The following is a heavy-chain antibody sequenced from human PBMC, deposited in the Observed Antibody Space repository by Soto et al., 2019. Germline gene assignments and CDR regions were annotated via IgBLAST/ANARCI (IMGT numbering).Heavy chain of an antibody. CDR3: AKVLGRGGSGSYYGFDY. D-gene: IGHD3-10*01. Sequence: GGSLRLSCAASGFTFSSYAMSWVRQAPGKGLEWVSAISGSGGSTYYADSVKGRFTISRDNSKNTLYLQMNSLRAEDTAVYYCAKVLGRGGSGSYYGFDYWGQGTLVTVSS. CDR1: GFTFSSYA. CDR2: ISGSGGST. V-gene: IGHV3-23*01. J-gene: IGHJ4*02.